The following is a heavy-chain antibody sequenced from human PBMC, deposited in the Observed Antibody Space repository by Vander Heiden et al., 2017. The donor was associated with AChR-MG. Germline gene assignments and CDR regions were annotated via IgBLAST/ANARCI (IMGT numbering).Heavy chain of an antibody. J-gene: IGHJ4*02. CDR1: ALPVSSYS. CDR2: IRNGSSYI. CDR3: ARARDGYNYCDGY. V-gene: IGHV3-21*01. Sequence: VQLVVSAGGPVKTGGSLRRSCAAWALPVSSYSMHWGRQAPGKGLGRVSSIRNGSSYIYYADSVEGRFTISRDNAKNSLYLQMTSLRAEDTAVYYCARARDGYNYCDGYWGQGTLVTVSS. D-gene: IGHD5-12*01.